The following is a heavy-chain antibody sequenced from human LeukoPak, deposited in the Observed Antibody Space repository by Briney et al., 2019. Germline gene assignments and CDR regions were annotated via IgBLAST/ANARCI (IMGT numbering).Heavy chain of an antibody. CDR1: GGTFSSYA. Sequence: GASVKVSCKASGGTFSSYAISWVRQAPGQGLEWMGGIIPIFGTANYAQKFQGRVTITADESTSTAYMVLSSLRSEDTAVYYCARGDSSGYSLAYWGQGTLVTVSS. CDR2: IIPIFGTA. J-gene: IGHJ4*02. V-gene: IGHV1-69*13. D-gene: IGHD3-22*01. CDR3: ARGDSSGYSLAY.